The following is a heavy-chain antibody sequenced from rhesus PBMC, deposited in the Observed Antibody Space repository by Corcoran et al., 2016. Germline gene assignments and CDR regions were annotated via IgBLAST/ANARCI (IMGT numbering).Heavy chain of an antibody. D-gene: IGHD6-25*01. Sequence: QLQLQESGPGLVKPSETLSVTCAVSGGSISSNYWSWIRQPPGKGLEWIGRIYGSGYGTPSNPTLNSRVTLSVDTSQNQLSLKLSSVTAADTAVYYRASHKAAERYVEFWGQGALVTVSS. V-gene: IGHV4-169*01. J-gene: IGHJ1*01. CDR1: GGSISSNY. CDR3: ASHKAAERYVEF. CDR2: IYGSGYGT.